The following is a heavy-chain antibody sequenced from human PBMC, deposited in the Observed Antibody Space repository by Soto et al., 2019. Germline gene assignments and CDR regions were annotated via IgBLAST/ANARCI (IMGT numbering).Heavy chain of an antibody. Sequence: KTSETLSLTCAVSGGSISSSNWWSWVRQPPGKGLEWIGEIYHSGSTNYNPSLKSRVTISVDKSKNQFSLKLSSVTAADTAVYYCAKAGYYYGSGSSPLDYYYGMDVWGQGTTVTVSS. CDR2: IYHSGST. V-gene: IGHV4-4*02. D-gene: IGHD3-10*01. CDR3: AKAGYYYGSGSSPLDYYYGMDV. CDR1: GGSISSSNW. J-gene: IGHJ6*02.